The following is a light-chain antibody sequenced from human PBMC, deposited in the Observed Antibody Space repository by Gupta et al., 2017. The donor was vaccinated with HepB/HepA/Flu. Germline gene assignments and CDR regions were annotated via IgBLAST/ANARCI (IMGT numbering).Light chain of an antibody. Sequence: SVLPQPPSASGTPGQRVTISCSGSTSNIGVNTVTWYQHLPGAAPNLLIYYNDQRPSGVPERFSASKSGTSASLTISGLQAGDEGYYYCAAEHDLGDARVFGGGTKLTVL. CDR3: AAEHDLGDARV. CDR2: YND. V-gene: IGLV1-44*01. J-gene: IGLJ3*02. CDR1: TSNIGVNT.